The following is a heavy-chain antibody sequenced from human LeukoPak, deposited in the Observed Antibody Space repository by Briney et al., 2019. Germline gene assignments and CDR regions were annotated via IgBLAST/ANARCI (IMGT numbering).Heavy chain of an antibody. CDR1: GGSFRGYY. V-gene: IGHV4-34*01. J-gene: IGHJ4*02. Sequence: SETLCLTSAVYGGSFRGYYWSWIRQPPGKGLEWIGEIIHSGRTNYNPPLKSRVTISVDTSKNQFSLKLRSVTAADTAVYYCARGEYNWNSFPAYYFDYWGKGTLVTVSS. CDR2: IIHSGRT. CDR3: ARGEYNWNSFPAYYFDY. D-gene: IGHD1-7*01.